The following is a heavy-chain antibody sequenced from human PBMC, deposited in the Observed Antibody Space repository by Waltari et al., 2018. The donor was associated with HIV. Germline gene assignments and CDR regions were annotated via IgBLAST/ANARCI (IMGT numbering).Heavy chain of an antibody. CDR1: GYTFTSPGYY. J-gene: IGHJ4*02. V-gene: IGHV1-2*02. CDR2: VNPNSGGT. D-gene: IGHD3-16*01. CDR3: AVPWGMTEPTDY. Sequence: QAQLVQSGAEVKKPGASVKVSCKASGYTFTSPGYYVHWVRPAPGQGLGWRGWVNPNSGGTVYAQNFQGRVTMTRDTSISTAYMELSRLRSDDTAIYYCAVPWGMTEPTDYWGQGTLVTVSS.